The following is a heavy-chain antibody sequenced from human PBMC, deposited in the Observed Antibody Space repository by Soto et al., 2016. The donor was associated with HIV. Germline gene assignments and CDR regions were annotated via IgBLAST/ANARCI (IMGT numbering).Heavy chain of an antibody. CDR2: ISDSGNT. D-gene: IGHD3-22*01. V-gene: IGHV4-31*03. CDR3: ARGDDSIGPPXETILLDY. J-gene: IGHJ4*03. CDR1: GDSVKSGDYY. Sequence: QVQLQESGPGLVKPSQTLSLTCTVSGDSVKSGDYYWSWIRQHPGKGLEWIAYISDSGNTYYNPSLKSRVSISVDTSKNXFSLKLTSVTAADTAVYYCARGDDSIGPPXETILLDYWARDPGPPSPQ.